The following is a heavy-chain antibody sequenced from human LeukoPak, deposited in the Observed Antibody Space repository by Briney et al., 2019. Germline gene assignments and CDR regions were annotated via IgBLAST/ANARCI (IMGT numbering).Heavy chain of an antibody. Sequence: GGSLRLSCAASGFTFSSYAMSWVRQAPGKGLEWVSAISDSGNTYHADSVKGRFTISRDSSKNTLFLQMNRLRPEDAAVYYCAKAPVITCRGAYCYPLDFWGKGTLVTVSS. V-gene: IGHV3-23*01. D-gene: IGHD2-21*01. CDR2: ISDSGNT. J-gene: IGHJ4*02. CDR1: GFTFSSYA. CDR3: AKAPVITCRGAYCYPLDF.